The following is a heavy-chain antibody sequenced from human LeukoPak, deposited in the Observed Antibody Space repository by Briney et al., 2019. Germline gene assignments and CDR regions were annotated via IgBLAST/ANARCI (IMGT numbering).Heavy chain of an antibody. CDR3: ARGTVTTSFVLSGWFDP. CDR2: INPKSGAS. D-gene: IGHD4-17*01. J-gene: IGHJ5*02. V-gene: IGHV1-2*02. CDR1: GDKFSDYY. Sequence: ASVKVSCKASGDKFSDYYIHCGRQAPGQGLEWMGWINPKSGASSSSQSFQGRVTLTRDTSLNTLYMEMSRPQSDDTAVYFCARGTVTTSFVLSGWFDPWGPGALVTVSS.